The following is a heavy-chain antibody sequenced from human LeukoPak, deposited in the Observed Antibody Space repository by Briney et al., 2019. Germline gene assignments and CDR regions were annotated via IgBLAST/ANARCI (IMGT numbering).Heavy chain of an antibody. J-gene: IGHJ4*02. D-gene: IGHD3-3*01. CDR2: MNPSSGNT. Sequence: GASVKVSCKASGYTFTNYDINWVRQATGQGLEWMGWMNPSSGNTGYAQKFQGRVTMTRNTSISTAYMELSSLRSEDTAVYYCARGITIFGVVTLDYWGQGTLVTVSS. V-gene: IGHV1-8*01. CDR1: GYTFTNYD. CDR3: ARGITIFGVVTLDY.